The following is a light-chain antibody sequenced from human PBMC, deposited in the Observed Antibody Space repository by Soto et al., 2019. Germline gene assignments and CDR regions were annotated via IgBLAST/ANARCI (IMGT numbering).Light chain of an antibody. CDR2: GAS. CDR1: QSVSSSY. J-gene: IGKJ4*01. Sequence: PGERVTLSCRASQSVSSSYLPWYQQKPGQAPRLLIYGASTRATSIPARFSGSGSGTDFTLTISSLQPEDFAVYYCQQDYNSLTFGGGTKVEIK. CDR3: QQDYNSLT. V-gene: IGKV3D-7*01.